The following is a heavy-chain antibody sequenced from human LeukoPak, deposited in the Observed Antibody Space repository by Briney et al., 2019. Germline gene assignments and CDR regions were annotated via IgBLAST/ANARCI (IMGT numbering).Heavy chain of an antibody. J-gene: IGHJ4*02. D-gene: IGHD4-17*01. CDR2: IYYSGST. Sequence: SETLSLTCTVSGGSISSSSYYWGWLRQPPGKGLEWIVRIYYSGSTYYNPSLKSRVTISVDTSKNQFSLKLSSVTAADTAVYYCASGTTVNNFDYWGQGTLVTVSS. CDR1: GGSISSSSYY. V-gene: IGHV4-39*07. CDR3: ASGTTVNNFDY.